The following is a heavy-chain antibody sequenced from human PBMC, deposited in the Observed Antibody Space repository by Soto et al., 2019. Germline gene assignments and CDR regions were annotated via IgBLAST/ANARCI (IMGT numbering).Heavy chain of an antibody. D-gene: IGHD2-21*01. CDR1: GFTFSSNW. CDR3: ARDGEGY. Sequence: EVQLVESGGGLVQPGGSLRLSCAASGFTFSSNWMHWVRQVPGKGLVWVSRINTDGSATNYADSVKGRFTTSRDNAKNMLYLQMNSLRVEDTAVYYCARDGEGYWGQGTLVNVSS. V-gene: IGHV3-74*01. J-gene: IGHJ4*02. CDR2: INTDGSAT.